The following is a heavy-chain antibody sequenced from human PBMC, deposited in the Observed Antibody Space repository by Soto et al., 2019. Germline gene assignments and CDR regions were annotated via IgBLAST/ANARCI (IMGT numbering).Heavy chain of an antibody. V-gene: IGHV4-31*02. J-gene: IGHJ4*02. CDR3: ALALGPTTGLDY. Sequence: QVQLQESGPGLVKPSQTLSLTCSVSGASTVSHYHWTWIRQPPGKGLEWMGYIFTSGTTFYNPSLASRLSISMVTSGNHFSLELRSVTAADTAVYYCALALGPTTGLDYWCQRTLVTVSS. CDR1: GASTVSHYH. CDR2: IFTSGTT. D-gene: IGHD1-26*01.